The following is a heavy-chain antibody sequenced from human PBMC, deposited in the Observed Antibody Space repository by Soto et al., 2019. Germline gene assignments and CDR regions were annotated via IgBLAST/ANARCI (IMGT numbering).Heavy chain of an antibody. CDR2: IYYSGST. V-gene: IGHV4-39*01. CDR3: AGVSMVRRVRGGRVAYYYYGMDV. CDR1: GGSISSSSYY. D-gene: IGHD3-10*01. Sequence: SETLSLTCTVSGGSISSSSYYWGWIRTPPGKGLEWSGSIYYSGSTYYNPSLKRRVTISVDTSKNQFSLKLSSVTAADTAVYYCAGVSMVRRVRGGRVAYYYYGMDVWGQGTTVT. J-gene: IGHJ6*02.